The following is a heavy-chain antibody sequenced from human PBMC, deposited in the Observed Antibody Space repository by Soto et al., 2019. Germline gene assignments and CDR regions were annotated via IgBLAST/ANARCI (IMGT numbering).Heavy chain of an antibody. CDR3: AKKQQRIFPRVIDF. CDR2: MSGSSSTT. CDR1: GLTFSNYA. V-gene: IGHV3-23*01. Sequence: GGSLRLSCATSGLTFSNYAMSWVRQAPGGGLEWVSSMSGSSSTTYYADSVRGRFTISRDGSKNTLYLQMSSLRAEDTALYYCAKKQQRIFPRVIDFWGQGALVPVSS. D-gene: IGHD6-13*01. J-gene: IGHJ4*02.